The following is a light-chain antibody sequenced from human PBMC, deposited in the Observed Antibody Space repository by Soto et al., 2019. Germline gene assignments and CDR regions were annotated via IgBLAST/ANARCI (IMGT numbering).Light chain of an antibody. Sequence: QSVLTQPPSASGTPGQRVTISCSGSSSNIGSNYVYWYQQLPGTAPKLLIYRNNQRPSGVPDRFSGSKSGTSASLAISGLRSEDEADYYCAAWDDSLSVLFGGGTKFTVL. J-gene: IGLJ2*01. V-gene: IGLV1-47*01. CDR1: SSNIGSNY. CDR2: RNN. CDR3: AAWDDSLSVL.